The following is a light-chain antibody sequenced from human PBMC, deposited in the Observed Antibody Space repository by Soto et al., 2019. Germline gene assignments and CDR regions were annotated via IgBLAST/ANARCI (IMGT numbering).Light chain of an antibody. V-gene: IGLV1-47*01. CDR3: AAWDDSLSGLV. Sequence: QSVLTQPPSASGTPGQRVTISCSGSSSNIGSNYLYWYQQLPGTAPKLLIYRNNQRPSGVPDRFSGSKSGTSASLAISVLRSEDEADYYCAAWDDSLSGLVFGGGTKLTVL. CDR1: SSNIGSNY. CDR2: RNN. J-gene: IGLJ2*01.